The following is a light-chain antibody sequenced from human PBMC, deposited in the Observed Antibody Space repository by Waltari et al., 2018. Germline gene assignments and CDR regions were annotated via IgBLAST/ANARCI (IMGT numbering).Light chain of an antibody. Sequence: EIVLTQSPATLSLSPGERVTLSCRASQSVSSRLGWYQQKPGQVPRLLIYDVSNRATGIPARFSGSGSETDFTLTISSLEPEDFAIYYCQHRRNWPWTFGQGTRVEIK. CDR3: QHRRNWPWT. J-gene: IGKJ1*01. V-gene: IGKV3-11*01. CDR1: QSVSSR. CDR2: DVS.